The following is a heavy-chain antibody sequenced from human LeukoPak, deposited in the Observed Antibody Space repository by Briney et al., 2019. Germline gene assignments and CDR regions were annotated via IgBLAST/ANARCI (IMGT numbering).Heavy chain of an antibody. Sequence: GGSLRLSCAATGFTFSSYEMNWVRQAPGKGLEWVSYISSSSSYIYYADSVKGRFTISRDNAKNSLYLQMNSLRAEDTAVYYCAKDLRIAVAGKGDYYYYMDVWGKGTTVTISS. D-gene: IGHD6-19*01. CDR1: GFTFSSYE. CDR2: ISSSSSYI. J-gene: IGHJ6*03. CDR3: AKDLRIAVAGKGDYYYYMDV. V-gene: IGHV3-21*05.